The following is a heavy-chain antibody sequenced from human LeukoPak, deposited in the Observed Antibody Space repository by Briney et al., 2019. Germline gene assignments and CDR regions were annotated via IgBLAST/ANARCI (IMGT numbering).Heavy chain of an antibody. D-gene: IGHD6-19*01. CDR1: GFTFSSYW. J-gene: IGHJ4*02. CDR3: AKESAVAGYFDY. CDR2: IRQDGSEK. Sequence: GGSLRLSCAASGFTFSSYWMSWVRQAPGKWLEWVANIRQDGSEKYYVDSVKGRFTISRDNAKNSLYLQMNSLRAEDTAVYYCAKESAVAGYFDYWGQGTLVTVSS. V-gene: IGHV3-7*03.